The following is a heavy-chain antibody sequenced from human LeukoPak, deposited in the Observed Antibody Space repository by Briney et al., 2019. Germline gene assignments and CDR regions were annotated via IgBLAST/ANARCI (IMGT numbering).Heavy chain of an antibody. V-gene: IGHV1-46*01. CDR1: GYIFTSYY. CDR2: INPSGDTT. CDR3: ARRRDSGFDSYFFDY. D-gene: IGHD5-12*01. Sequence: ASVKVSCKASGYIFTSYYIHWVRQAPGQGLEWMGVINPSGDTTTYAQKFQGRVTMTRDMSTSTDYMELSSLRSEDTAVYYCARRRDSGFDSYFFDYWGQGTLVTVSS. J-gene: IGHJ4*02.